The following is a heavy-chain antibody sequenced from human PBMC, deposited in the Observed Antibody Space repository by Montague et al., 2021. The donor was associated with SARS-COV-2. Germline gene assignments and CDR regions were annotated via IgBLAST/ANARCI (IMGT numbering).Heavy chain of an antibody. D-gene: IGHD1-20*01. V-gene: IGHV4-39*07. Sequence: IYYNGSTYYNPSLKSRVTISVDTSKSQFSLKLSSVTAADTAVYYCARGQGYNWNYYYYYGMDVWGQGTTVTVSS. J-gene: IGHJ6*02. CDR3: ARGQGYNWNYYYYYGMDV. CDR2: IYYNGST.